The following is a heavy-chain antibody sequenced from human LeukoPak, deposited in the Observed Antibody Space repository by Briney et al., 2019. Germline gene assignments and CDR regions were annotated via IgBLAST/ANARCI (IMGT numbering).Heavy chain of an antibody. CDR1: GGSFSGYY. D-gene: IGHD3-10*01. CDR2: INHSGST. CDR3: ARQGGFAARFDP. Sequence: PSETLSLTCAVYGGSFSGYYGSWIRHPPGRGREWIGEINHSGSTNYNPSLKSRVTISVDTSKNQFSLKLSSVTAADTAVYYCARQGGFAARFDPWGQGTLVTVSS. J-gene: IGHJ5*02. V-gene: IGHV4-34*01.